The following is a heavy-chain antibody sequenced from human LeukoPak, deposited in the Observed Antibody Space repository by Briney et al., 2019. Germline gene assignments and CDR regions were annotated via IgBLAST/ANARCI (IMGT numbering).Heavy chain of an antibody. V-gene: IGHV3-33*06. Sequence: HPGGSLRLSCAASGFTFSSYAMSWVRQAPGKGLEWVAVIWYDGSNKYYADSVKGRFTISRDNSKNTLYLQMNSLRAEDTAVYYCAKGGYYDSSGALRNYWGQGTLVTVSS. J-gene: IGHJ4*02. D-gene: IGHD3-22*01. CDR2: IWYDGSNK. CDR3: AKGGYYDSSGALRNY. CDR1: GFTFSSYA.